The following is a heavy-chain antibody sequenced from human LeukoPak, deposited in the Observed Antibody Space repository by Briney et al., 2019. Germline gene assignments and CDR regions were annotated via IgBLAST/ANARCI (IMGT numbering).Heavy chain of an antibody. V-gene: IGHV6-1*01. Sequence: SQTLSLTSAISGDSVSSNSASWNWIRQSPSRGHEWLGSTYYRSNWRNDCAVSVKSRITISPDTSKNQFSLQLNSVTPEDTAVYYCARGTGDSCKDWGLGTLVTVSS. J-gene: IGHJ4*02. D-gene: IGHD3-22*01. CDR1: GDSVSSNSAS. CDR3: ARGTGDSCKD. CDR2: TYYRSNWRN.